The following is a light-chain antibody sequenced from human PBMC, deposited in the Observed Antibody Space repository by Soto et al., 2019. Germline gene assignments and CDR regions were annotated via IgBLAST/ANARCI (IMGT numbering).Light chain of an antibody. CDR1: SSDVGSYNR. CDR3: SSFTSSNTWV. CDR2: EVS. J-gene: IGLJ7*01. V-gene: IGLV2-18*02. Sequence: QSALTQPPSVSGSPGQSVTISCTGTSSDVGSYNRVPWYQQPPGTAPKLMIYEVSNRPSGVPDRFFGSKSGNTASLTISGLQAEDEADYYCSSFTSSNTWVFGGGTQLTVL.